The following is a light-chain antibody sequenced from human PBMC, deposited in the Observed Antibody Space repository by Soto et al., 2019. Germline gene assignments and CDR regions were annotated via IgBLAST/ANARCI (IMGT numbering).Light chain of an antibody. J-gene: IGKJ1*01. V-gene: IGKV3-15*01. CDR3: QQYGSSPPT. CDR2: GAS. Sequence: EIVMAPSPAPPAVSPGERAPLSCRASQRVSSNLAWYQQNPGQAPRLLIYGASTRATGIPARFSGSGSGTEFTLTINRLEPEDFALYYCQQYGSSPPTFGQGTKVDI. CDR1: QRVSSN.